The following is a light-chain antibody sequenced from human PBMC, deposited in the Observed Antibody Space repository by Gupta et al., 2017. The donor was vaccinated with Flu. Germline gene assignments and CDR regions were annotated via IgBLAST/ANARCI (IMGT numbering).Light chain of an antibody. Sequence: TPGEPASISCRSSQSLLHSNGYNYLDWYLQKPGQSPQLLIYLGSNRASGVPDRFSGSGSGTDFTLKISRVEAEDVGVYYCMQALQTPPWTFGQGTKVEIK. J-gene: IGKJ1*01. CDR2: LGS. V-gene: IGKV2-28*01. CDR1: QSLLHSNGYNY. CDR3: MQALQTPPWT.